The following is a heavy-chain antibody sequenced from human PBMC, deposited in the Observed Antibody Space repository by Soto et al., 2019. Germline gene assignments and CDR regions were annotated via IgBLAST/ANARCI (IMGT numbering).Heavy chain of an antibody. J-gene: IGHJ4*02. D-gene: IGHD4-17*01. CDR2: IYYSGST. CDR1: GGTISSWY. CDR3: ASSYGDYVSY. Sequence: PSETLSLTCTVSGGTISSWYWSWIRQPPGKGLEWIGYIYYSGSTNCNPSLKSRVTISVDTSKNQFSLKLSSVTAADTAVYYCASSYGDYVSYWGQGTLVTVSS. V-gene: IGHV4-59*08.